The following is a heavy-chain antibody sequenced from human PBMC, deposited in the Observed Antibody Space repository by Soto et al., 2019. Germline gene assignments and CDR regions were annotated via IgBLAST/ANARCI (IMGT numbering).Heavy chain of an antibody. CDR3: ARSTYYDSSGYQYFDY. CDR1: GFTFSRYS. V-gene: IGHV3-48*02. D-gene: IGHD3-22*01. CDR2: ISSSSSTI. Sequence: GGSLSPSCAASGFTFSRYSMNWVRLAPRKGLEWVSYISSSSSTIYYADSVKGRFTISRDNAKNSLYLQMNSLRDQDTAVYYCARSTYYDSSGYQYFDYWGQGTLVTSPQ. J-gene: IGHJ4*02.